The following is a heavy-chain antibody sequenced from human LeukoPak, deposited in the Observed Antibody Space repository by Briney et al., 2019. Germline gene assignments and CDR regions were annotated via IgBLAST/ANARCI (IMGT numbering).Heavy chain of an antibody. Sequence: PGGSLRLSCAASGFTVSSYYMSWVRRAPGKGLEWVSVVYSGGGTYYADSVKGRFTASRDISKNTLSLQMNTLRTEDTAVYYCSRSTTAVWGAFDIWGQGTMVTVSS. CDR1: GFTVSSYY. D-gene: IGHD3-16*01. V-gene: IGHV3-66*02. CDR3: SRSTTAVWGAFDI. CDR2: VYSGGGT. J-gene: IGHJ3*02.